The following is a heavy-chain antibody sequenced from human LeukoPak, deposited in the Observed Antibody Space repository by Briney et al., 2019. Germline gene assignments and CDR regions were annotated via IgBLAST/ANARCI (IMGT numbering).Heavy chain of an antibody. Sequence: GGSLRLSCSASGFTLSTYPMHWVRQAPRRELEYVSSISSDGDSTYYADSVKGRFTISRDNSKNTLYLQTSSLRAEDTAVYYCAKKFPGAVTNGPDYWGQGTLVTVSS. CDR3: AKKFPGAVTNGPDY. V-gene: IGHV3-64D*06. D-gene: IGHD4-17*01. CDR2: ISSDGDST. CDR1: GFTLSTYP. J-gene: IGHJ4*02.